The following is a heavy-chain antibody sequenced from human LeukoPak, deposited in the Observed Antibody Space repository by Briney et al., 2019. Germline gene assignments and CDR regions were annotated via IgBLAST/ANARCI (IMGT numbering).Heavy chain of an antibody. D-gene: IGHD2-8*01. Sequence: PGGSLRLSCAASGFTFSSYGMHWVRQAPGKGLEWVAVISYDGSNKYYADSVKGRLTISRDNSKNTLYLQMNSLRVEDTAVYYCAKGWGGVNRNYFDFWGQGTLVTVSS. V-gene: IGHV3-30*18. CDR1: GFTFSSYG. CDR2: ISYDGSNK. J-gene: IGHJ4*02. CDR3: AKGWGGVNRNYFDF.